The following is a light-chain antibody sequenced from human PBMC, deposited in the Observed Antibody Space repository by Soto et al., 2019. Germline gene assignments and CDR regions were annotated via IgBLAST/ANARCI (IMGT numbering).Light chain of an antibody. CDR1: QGIRNA. CDR2: DAS. V-gene: IGKV1-13*02. Sequence: AIQVTQSPSSLTATVGDRVTITCRTSQGIRNALAWYQQNPGKAPQLLIYDASTLESGVPSRFSGRGSGTDFTLTISSPPPEDFATYYCQEFKTDPITFGQGTRLE. J-gene: IGKJ5*01. CDR3: QEFKTDPIT.